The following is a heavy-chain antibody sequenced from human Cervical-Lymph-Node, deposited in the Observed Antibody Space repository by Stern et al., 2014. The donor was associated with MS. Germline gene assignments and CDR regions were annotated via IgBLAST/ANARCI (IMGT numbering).Heavy chain of an antibody. Sequence: VQLEESGGGVVQPGRSLRLSCAASGFTFSSYGMHWVRQAPGKGLERGAVIWYDGSNKYYADSVKGRFTISRDNSKNTLYLQMNSLRAEDTAVYYCARETYYYDSSGSLDYWGQGTLVTVSS. CDR1: GFTFSSYG. D-gene: IGHD3-22*01. V-gene: IGHV3-33*01. J-gene: IGHJ4*02. CDR3: ARETYYYDSSGSLDY. CDR2: IWYDGSNK.